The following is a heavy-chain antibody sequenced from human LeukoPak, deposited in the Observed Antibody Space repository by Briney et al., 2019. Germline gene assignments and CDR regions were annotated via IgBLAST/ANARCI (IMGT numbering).Heavy chain of an antibody. V-gene: IGHV3-74*01. Sequence: PGGSLRLSCAASGFTFSSYWMHWVRQAPGKGLVWVSRINTDGSSTSYADSVKGRFTISRDNAKNTLYLQMNSLRAEDTAVYYCARGGDHHGFDIWGQGTMVTVSS. D-gene: IGHD2-21*02. CDR3: ARGGDHHGFDI. J-gene: IGHJ3*02. CDR1: GFTFSSYW. CDR2: INTDGSST.